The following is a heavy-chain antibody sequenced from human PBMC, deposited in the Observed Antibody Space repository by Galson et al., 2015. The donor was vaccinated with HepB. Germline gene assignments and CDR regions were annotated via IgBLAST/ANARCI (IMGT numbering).Heavy chain of an antibody. J-gene: IGHJ4*02. D-gene: IGHD3-22*01. CDR3: AADIGHSSGYHR. CDR2: IVVGSGNT. CDR1: GFTFTSSA. V-gene: IGHV1-58*01. Sequence: SVKVSCKASGFTFTSSAVQWVRQARGQRLEWIGWIVVGSGNTNYAQKFQERVTITRDMSTSTAYMELSSLRSEDTAVYYCAADIGHSSGYHRWGQGTLVTVSS.